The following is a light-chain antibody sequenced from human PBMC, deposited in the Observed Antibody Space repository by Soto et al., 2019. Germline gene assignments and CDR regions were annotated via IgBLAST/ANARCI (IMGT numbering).Light chain of an antibody. CDR3: LQENDNSWT. V-gene: IGKV1-5*02. CDR2: DAS. J-gene: IGKJ1*01. Sequence: IRIPPAPSFLSASAGERVTLFCRASQSISNILHWYQQKPGKAPKLLIYDASSLESGVPPRCSGSGSGTDFSLAIISRLHTDSATYYYLQENDNSWTFGQGTKVDIK. CDR1: QSISNI.